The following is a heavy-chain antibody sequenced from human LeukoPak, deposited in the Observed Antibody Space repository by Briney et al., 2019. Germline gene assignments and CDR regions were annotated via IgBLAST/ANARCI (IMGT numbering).Heavy chain of an antibody. J-gene: IGHJ4*02. Sequence: SETQSLTCTVSGGSISSYYWSWIRQAPGKGLEWIGYINYRGRTNYNPSLKSRLTISVDTSKNQFSLKLSSVTAADTAVYYCAASGYSAYRGDCWGQGTLVTVSA. D-gene: IGHD5-12*01. CDR3: AASGYSAYRGDC. CDR2: INYRGRT. V-gene: IGHV4-59*01. CDR1: GGSISSYY.